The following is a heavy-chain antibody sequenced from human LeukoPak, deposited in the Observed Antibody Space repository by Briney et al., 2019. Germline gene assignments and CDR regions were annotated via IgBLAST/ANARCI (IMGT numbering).Heavy chain of an antibody. CDR2: IYYSGST. CDR3: ARGVYYYDILTGYGNHWFDP. J-gene: IGHJ5*02. V-gene: IGHV4-59*01. CDR1: GGSISSYY. D-gene: IGHD3-9*01. Sequence: SETLSLTCTVSGGSISSYYWSWVRQPPGKGLEWIGYIYYSGSTNYNPSLKSRVTISVDTSKNQFSLKLSSVTAADTAVYYCARGVYYYDILTGYGNHWFDPWGQGTLVTVSS.